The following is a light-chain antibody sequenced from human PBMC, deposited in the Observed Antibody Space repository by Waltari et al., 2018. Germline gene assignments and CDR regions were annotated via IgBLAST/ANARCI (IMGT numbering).Light chain of an antibody. CDR1: QGISSC. V-gene: IGKV1-12*01. J-gene: IGKJ4*01. CDR2: AAS. Sequence: DIQMTQSPSSLSASVGYRFTITCRASQGISSCLAWYQQKPGKAPELLIYAASSFQSGVPSRFSGSGSGTDFTLTISSLQPEDFATYYCQQAYSFPLTFGGGTKVEIK. CDR3: QQAYSFPLT.